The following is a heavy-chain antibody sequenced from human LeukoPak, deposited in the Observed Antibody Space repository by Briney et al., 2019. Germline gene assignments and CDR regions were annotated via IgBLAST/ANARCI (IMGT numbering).Heavy chain of an antibody. J-gene: IGHJ4*02. CDR2: INHSGSS. Sequence: SETLSLTCAVYGGSFSGYYWIWIRQPPGKGLEWIGEINHSGSSNYNPSLKSRVTISVDTSKNQFSLKLSSVTAADTAVYYCARPVGYCSSANCYEYFDYWGQGTLVTVSS. D-gene: IGHD2-2*01. CDR1: GGSFSGYY. V-gene: IGHV4-34*01. CDR3: ARPVGYCSSANCYEYFDY.